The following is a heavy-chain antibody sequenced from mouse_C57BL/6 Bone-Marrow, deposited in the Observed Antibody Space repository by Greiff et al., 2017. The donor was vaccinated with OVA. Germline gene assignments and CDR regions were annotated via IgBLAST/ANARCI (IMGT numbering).Heavy chain of an antibody. CDR1: GYTFTDYY. CDR2: INPNNGGT. Sequence: VQLQQSGPELVKPGASVKISCKASGYTFTDYYMNWVKQSHGKSLEWIGDINPNNGGTSYNQKFKGKATLTVDKSSSTAYMELRSLTSEDSAVYYCARLYYGSLWYFDVWGTGTTVTVSS. V-gene: IGHV1-26*01. CDR3: ARLYYGSLWYFDV. J-gene: IGHJ1*03. D-gene: IGHD1-1*01.